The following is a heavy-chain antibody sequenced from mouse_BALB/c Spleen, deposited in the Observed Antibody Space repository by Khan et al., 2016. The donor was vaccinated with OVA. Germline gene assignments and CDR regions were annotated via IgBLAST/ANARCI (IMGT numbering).Heavy chain of an antibody. V-gene: IGHV2-9*02. CDR1: GFSLTNYG. CDR3: ARNREPDYFDY. Sequence: QVQLKESGPGLVAPSQSLSITCTVSGFSLTNYGVHWVRQPPGKGLEWLGVIWAGGSTNYNSALMSRLSISKADSKSQVFLKLISLQTVDTGMYFCARNREPDYFDYWGQGTTLTVSS. CDR2: IWAGGST. J-gene: IGHJ2*01.